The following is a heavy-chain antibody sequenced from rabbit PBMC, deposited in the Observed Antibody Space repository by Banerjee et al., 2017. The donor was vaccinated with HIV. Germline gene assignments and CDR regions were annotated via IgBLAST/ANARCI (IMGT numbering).Heavy chain of an antibody. CDR2: IFADSSGTT. Sequence: QSLEESGGDLVKPGASLTLTCTAPGFSFSSDYWICWVRQAPGKGLEWIACIFADSSGTTWYASWAKGRFTISKTSSTTVTLQMTSLTAADTATYFCARDTGAYGGDGYDLWGQGTLVTVS. CDR3: ARDTGAYGGDGYDL. V-gene: IGHV1S40*01. J-gene: IGHJ4*01. D-gene: IGHD6-1*01. CDR1: GFSFSSDYW.